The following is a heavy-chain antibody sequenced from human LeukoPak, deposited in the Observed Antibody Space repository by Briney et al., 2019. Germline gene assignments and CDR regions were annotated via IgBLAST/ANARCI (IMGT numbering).Heavy chain of an antibody. J-gene: IGHJ4*02. CDR3: AKEGGYSYGDYYFDY. D-gene: IGHD5-18*01. V-gene: IGHV3-23*01. CDR2: ISGSGGST. Sequence: GGSLRLSCAASGFTFSSFAMSWVRQAPGKGLEWVSGISGSGGSTYYADSVKGRFTISRDNSKNTLYLQMNSLRAEDTAVYYCAKEGGYSYGDYYFDYWGQGTLVTVSS. CDR1: GFTFSSFA.